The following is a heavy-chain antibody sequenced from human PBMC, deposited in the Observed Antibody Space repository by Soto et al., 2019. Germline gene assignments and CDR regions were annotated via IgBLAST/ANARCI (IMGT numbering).Heavy chain of an antibody. V-gene: IGHV3-7*01. CDR3: ARDHQVVPAANHYYYGMDV. CDR1: GFTFSSYW. Sequence: PGGSLRLSXAASGFTFSSYWMSWVRQAPGKGLEWVANIKQDGSEKYYVDSVKGRLTISRDNAKNSLYLQMNSLRAEDTAVYYCARDHQVVPAANHYYYGMDVWGQGTTVTVSS. J-gene: IGHJ6*02. CDR2: IKQDGSEK. D-gene: IGHD2-2*01.